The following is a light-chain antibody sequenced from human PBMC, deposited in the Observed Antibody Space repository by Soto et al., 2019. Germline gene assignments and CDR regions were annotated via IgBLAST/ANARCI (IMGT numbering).Light chain of an antibody. J-gene: IGKJ5*01. CDR3: QQLNSYPIT. V-gene: IGKV1-9*01. CDR1: QGISSY. Sequence: DIQLTQSPSFLSASVGDRVTITCRASQGISSYLAWYQQKPGKAPKLLIYAAYTLQSGVPSRFSGSGSGTEFTLTISSLQPEAFATYYCQQLNSYPITFGQGTRLEIK. CDR2: AAY.